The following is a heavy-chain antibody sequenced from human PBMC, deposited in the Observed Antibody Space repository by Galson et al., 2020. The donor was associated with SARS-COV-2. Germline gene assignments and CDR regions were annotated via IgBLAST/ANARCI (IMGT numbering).Heavy chain of an antibody. J-gene: IGHJ6*03. Sequence: SETLSLTCAVYGGSFSGSSWTWIRQSPGKGLEWMGEINLGGNTNYSPSRKGRVTLPVTTPKNQFSLNLRSVTAADTALYSCARGHRGVVPSPVLGLGPYYSYYYMDVWAKGTTVTVSS. CDR1: GGSFSGSS. CDR2: INLGGNT. V-gene: IGHV4-34*01. D-gene: IGHD3-10*01. CDR3: ARGHRGVVPSPVLGLGPYYSYYYMDV.